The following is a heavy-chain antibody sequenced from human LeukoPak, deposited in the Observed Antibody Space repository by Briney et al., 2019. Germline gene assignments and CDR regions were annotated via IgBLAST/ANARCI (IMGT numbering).Heavy chain of an antibody. J-gene: IGHJ4*02. Sequence: GGSLRLSCAASGFTFSSYWMSWVRQAPGKGLEWVANIKQDGSEKYYVDSVKGRFTISIDNAKNSLYLQMNSLRAEDTAVYYCAREGLAVTNDYWGQGTLVTVSS. CDR2: IKQDGSEK. D-gene: IGHD4-17*01. CDR1: GFTFSSYW. V-gene: IGHV3-7*03. CDR3: AREGLAVTNDY.